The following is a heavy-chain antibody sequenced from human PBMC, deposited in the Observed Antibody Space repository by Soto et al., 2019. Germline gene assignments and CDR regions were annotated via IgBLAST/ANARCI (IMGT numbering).Heavy chain of an antibody. D-gene: IGHD3-22*01. CDR2: ISDDGDKV. CDR1: EFTFSDYA. CDR3: ARAHYHDSSGPNGHAFDI. J-gene: IGHJ3*02. Sequence: GGSLRLSCAASEFTFSDYAMHWVRQAPGKGLEWVAVISDDGDKVFYADSMKDRLTISRDNSKSTLFLQLTSLGPEDTALYYCARAHYHDSSGPNGHAFDIWGQGTLVTVS. V-gene: IGHV3-30-3*01.